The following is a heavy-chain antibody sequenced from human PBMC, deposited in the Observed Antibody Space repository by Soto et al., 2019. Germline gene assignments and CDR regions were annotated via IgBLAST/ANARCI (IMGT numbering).Heavy chain of an antibody. J-gene: IGHJ4*02. CDR1: GFSLSTSGGG. CDR3: VRRQGSSGFDY. CDR2: MFWDDDK. Sequence: QITLKESGPTLVKPTQTLTLTCTCYGFSLSTSGGGVGWIRQPPGKDLEWLALMFWDDDKSYSPSLKSRLTITKCTAKNQVVLTMTNMDPVDTATYYCVRRQGSSGFDYWGQGTLVTVSS. D-gene: IGHD6-19*01. V-gene: IGHV2-5*02.